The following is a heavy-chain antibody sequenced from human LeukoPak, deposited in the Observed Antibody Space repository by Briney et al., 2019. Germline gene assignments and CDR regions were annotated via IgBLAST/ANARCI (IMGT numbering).Heavy chain of an antibody. Sequence: SVKVSCKASGGTFSNYAISWVRQAPGQGLEWMGGIIPIFGTAKYAQKFQGRVTITTDESTSTAYMELSSLRSEDTAVYYCARIDYYGSGSYYPDAFDIWGQGTMVTVSS. J-gene: IGHJ3*02. CDR2: IIPIFGTA. V-gene: IGHV1-69*05. D-gene: IGHD3-10*01. CDR1: GGTFSNYA. CDR3: ARIDYYGSGSYYPDAFDI.